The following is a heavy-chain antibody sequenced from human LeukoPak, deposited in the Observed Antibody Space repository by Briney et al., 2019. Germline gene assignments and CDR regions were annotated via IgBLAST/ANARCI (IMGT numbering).Heavy chain of an antibody. J-gene: IGHJ4*02. Sequence: PGGSLRLSCAASGFTFSSYWMSWVRQAPGKALEWVANIKQDGSEKYYVDSVKGRFTISRDNAKNSLYLQMNSLRAEDTAVYYCARGGSIVVPAALRLFDYWGQGTLVTVSS. D-gene: IGHD2-2*01. CDR3: ARGGSIVVPAALRLFDY. CDR2: IKQDGSEK. CDR1: GFTFSSYW. V-gene: IGHV3-7*03.